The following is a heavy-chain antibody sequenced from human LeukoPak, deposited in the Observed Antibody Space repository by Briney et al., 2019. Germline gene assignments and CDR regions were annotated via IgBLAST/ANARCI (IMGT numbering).Heavy chain of an antibody. J-gene: IGHJ5*02. CDR3: AREGYGDHWFDP. CDR2: IYYSGST. Sequence: SQTLSRTCTVSGGSISSGGYYWSWIRQPPGKGLEWIGYIYYSGSTYYNPSLKSRVTISVDTSKNQFSLKLSSVTAADTAVYYCAREGYGDHWFDPWGQGTLVTVSS. V-gene: IGHV4-31*03. D-gene: IGHD4-17*01. CDR1: GGSISSGGYY.